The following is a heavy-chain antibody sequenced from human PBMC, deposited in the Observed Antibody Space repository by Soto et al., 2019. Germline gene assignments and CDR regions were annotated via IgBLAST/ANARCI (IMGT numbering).Heavy chain of an antibody. Sequence: SETLSLTCTVSGDSIISSDFYWGWVRQPPGKGLEWIGSIFYLGSSYYNPSLKSRVTMSVDTSKNQFSLRLRSVTAADTALYFCARHSLALRKNNWFDPWGQGIMVT. CDR3: ARHSLALRKNNWFDP. V-gene: IGHV4-39*01. J-gene: IGHJ5*02. CDR1: GDSIISSDFY. D-gene: IGHD3-3*02. CDR2: IFYLGSS.